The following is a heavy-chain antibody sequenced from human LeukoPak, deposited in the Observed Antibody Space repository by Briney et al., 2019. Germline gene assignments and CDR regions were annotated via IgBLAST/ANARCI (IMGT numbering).Heavy chain of an antibody. J-gene: IGHJ3*02. Sequence: ASVTVSFKASGYTFTIYGISWVRQAPGQGLEWMGWICAYNGNTNYSQKLQGRVTMTTDTSTSTAYMELRSLRSDDTAVYYCARALGSVVVMGMDAFDIWGEGTMVTVSS. CDR3: ARALGSVVVMGMDAFDI. CDR2: ICAYNGNT. CDR1: GYTFTIYG. D-gene: IGHD3-22*01. V-gene: IGHV1-18*01.